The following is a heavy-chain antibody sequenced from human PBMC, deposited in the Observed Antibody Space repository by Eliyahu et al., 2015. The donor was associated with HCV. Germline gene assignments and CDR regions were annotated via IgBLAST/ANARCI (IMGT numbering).Heavy chain of an antibody. CDR1: GYTFTGSF. V-gene: IGHV1-2*02. CDR2: INPNSGGT. Sequence: QVQLVQSGAEVKKPGASVKVSCKASGYTFTGSFLTWVRQAPGQGLEWMGWINPNSGGTNYAQKFQGRVTMTRDTSISTAYMELSSLRSDDTAVYYCARVAVVLPINSNFFDPWGQGTLVTVSS. D-gene: IGHD2-2*01. J-gene: IGHJ5*02. CDR3: ARVAVVLPINSNFFDP.